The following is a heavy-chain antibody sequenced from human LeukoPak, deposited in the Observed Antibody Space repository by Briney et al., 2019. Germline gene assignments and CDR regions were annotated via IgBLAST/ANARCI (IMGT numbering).Heavy chain of an antibody. CDR1: GGSISSYY. CDR3: ARAPYDYVWGSYRENWFDP. D-gene: IGHD3-16*02. CDR2: IYTSGST. J-gene: IGHJ5*02. V-gene: IGHV4-4*07. Sequence: PSETLSLTCTVSGGSISSYYWSWIRQPAGKGLELIGRIYTSGSTNYNPSLKSRVTMSVDTSKNQFSLKLSSVTAADAAVYYCARAPYDYVWGSYRENWFDPWGQGTLVTVSS.